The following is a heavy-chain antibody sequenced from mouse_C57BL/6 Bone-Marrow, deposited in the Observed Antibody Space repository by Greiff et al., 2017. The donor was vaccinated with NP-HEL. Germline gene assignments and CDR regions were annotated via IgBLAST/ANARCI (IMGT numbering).Heavy chain of an antibody. CDR2: INPYNGGT. J-gene: IGHJ2*01. Sequence: VQLQQSGPVLVKPGASVKMSCKASGYTFTDYYMNWVKQSPGKGLEWIGVINPYNGGTSYNQKFKGKATLTVDKSSSTAYLELNRLTSEDSAVYYCEGYDDGSSYGYWGQGTTLTVSS. CDR1: GYTFTDYY. V-gene: IGHV1-19*01. CDR3: EGYDDGSSYGY. D-gene: IGHD1-1*01.